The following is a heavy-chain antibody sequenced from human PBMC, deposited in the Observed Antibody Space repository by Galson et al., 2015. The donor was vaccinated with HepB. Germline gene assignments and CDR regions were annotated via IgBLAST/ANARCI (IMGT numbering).Heavy chain of an antibody. Sequence: SVKVSCKASGYTFTSYGISWVRQAPGQGLEWMGWISAYNGNTNYAQKLQGRVTMTTDTSTSTAYMELRSLRSDDTAVYYCARENYYDSSGYYYGDYWGQGTLVTVSS. D-gene: IGHD3-22*01. CDR1: GYTFTSYG. CDR2: ISAYNGNT. V-gene: IGHV1-18*01. J-gene: IGHJ4*02. CDR3: ARENYYDSSGYYYGDY.